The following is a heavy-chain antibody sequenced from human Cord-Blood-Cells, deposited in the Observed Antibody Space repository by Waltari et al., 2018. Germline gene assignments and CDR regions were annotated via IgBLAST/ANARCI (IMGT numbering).Heavy chain of an antibody. CDR3: ARHGRPIRGTGTIFDY. CDR1: GGSISSSSYY. Sequence: QLQLQESGPGLVKPSATLSLTCTVSGGSISSSSYYWGWIRQPPGKGLEWIVGIYYSGSTYNHPSPKSRVTISVDTSKNQFSLKLSSVTAADTAVYYCARHGRPIRGTGTIFDYWGQGTLVTVSS. V-gene: IGHV4-39*01. D-gene: IGHD1-7*01. J-gene: IGHJ4*02. CDR2: IYYSGST.